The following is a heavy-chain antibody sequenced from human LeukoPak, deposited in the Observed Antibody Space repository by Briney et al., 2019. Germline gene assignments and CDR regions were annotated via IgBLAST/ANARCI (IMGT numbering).Heavy chain of an antibody. D-gene: IGHD3-22*01. V-gene: IGHV3-21*01. CDR3: AREFGYYYDSSGYYYDY. J-gene: IGHJ4*02. Sequence: GGSLRLSXAASGFTFSSYSMNWVRQAPGKGLEWVSSISSSSSYIYYADSVKGRFTISRDNAKNSLYLQMNSLRAEDTAVYYCAREFGYYYDSSGYYYDYWGQGTLVTVSS. CDR1: GFTFSSYS. CDR2: ISSSSSYI.